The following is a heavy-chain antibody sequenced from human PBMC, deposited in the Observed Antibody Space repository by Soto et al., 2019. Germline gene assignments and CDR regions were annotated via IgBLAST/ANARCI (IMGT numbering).Heavy chain of an antibody. V-gene: IGHV1-69*01. Sequence: QVPLVQSGAEVKKPGSSVTVSCKASGGTFSSYTISWVRQAPGQGLEWMAGISPIFGTPIYAQKFQDRVTITADDSTMTAYMEMNRLTSEDTAVYYCARVAVGSRLSLDYWGQGTLVTISS. CDR2: ISPIFGTP. CDR3: ARVAVGSRLSLDY. J-gene: IGHJ4*02. D-gene: IGHD1-26*01. CDR1: GGTFSSYT.